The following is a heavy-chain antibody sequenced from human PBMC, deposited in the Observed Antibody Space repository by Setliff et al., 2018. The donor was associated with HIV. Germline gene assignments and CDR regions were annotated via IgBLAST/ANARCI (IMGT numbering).Heavy chain of an antibody. Sequence: ASVKVSCKASGYAFTSQFMHWVRQVPGQGLEWMGIISPSGDRTTYAQRFRGRVTMTSDTSTGTVYMELSSLRSEDTAVYYCARGQASNDYGVSFWGQGTMVTVSS. J-gene: IGHJ3*01. CDR1: GYAFTSQF. CDR2: ISPSGDRT. D-gene: IGHD4-17*01. V-gene: IGHV1-46*01. CDR3: ARGQASNDYGVSF.